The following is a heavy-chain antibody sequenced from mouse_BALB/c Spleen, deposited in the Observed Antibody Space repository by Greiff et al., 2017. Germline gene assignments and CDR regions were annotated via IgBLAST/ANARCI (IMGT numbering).Heavy chain of an antibody. CDR1: GFTFSSYA. CDR2: ISSGGSYT. CDR3: ARGPSITTVVDWYFDV. J-gene: IGHJ1*01. V-gene: IGHV5-9-1*01. Sequence: DVMLVESGGGLVKPGGSLKLSCAASGFTFSSYAMSWVRQTPEKRLEWVATISSGGSYTYYPDSVKGRFTISRDNARNILYLQMSSLRSEDTAMYYCARGPSITTVVDWYFDVWGAGTTVTVSS. D-gene: IGHD1-1*01.